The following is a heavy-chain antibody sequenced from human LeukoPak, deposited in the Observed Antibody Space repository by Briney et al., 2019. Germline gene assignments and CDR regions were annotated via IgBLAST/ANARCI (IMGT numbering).Heavy chain of an antibody. J-gene: IGHJ4*02. CDR1: GFTFSSYA. CDR2: ISYDGSNK. Sequence: AGGSLRLSCAASGFTFSSYAMHWVRQAPGKGLEWVAGISYDGSNKYYADSVKGRFTISRDDSKNTLYLQMNSLRAEDTAVYYCAKDEDHDYGDYYFDSWGQGTLVTVSS. D-gene: IGHD4-17*01. CDR3: AKDEDHDYGDYYFDS. V-gene: IGHV3-30*04.